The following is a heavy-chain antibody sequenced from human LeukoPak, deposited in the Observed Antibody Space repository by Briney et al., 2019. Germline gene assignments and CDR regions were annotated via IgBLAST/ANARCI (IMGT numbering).Heavy chain of an antibody. D-gene: IGHD6-6*01. Sequence: GGSLRLSCAASGFTLNKYAMHWVRQAPGKGLEWVSSISSSSSYICYADSVKGRFTISRDNAKNSLYLQMNSLRAEDTAVYYCAREYSSSPCFDWGQGTLVTVSS. CDR2: ISSSSSYI. CDR3: AREYSSSPCFD. J-gene: IGHJ4*02. V-gene: IGHV3-21*01. CDR1: GFTLNKYA.